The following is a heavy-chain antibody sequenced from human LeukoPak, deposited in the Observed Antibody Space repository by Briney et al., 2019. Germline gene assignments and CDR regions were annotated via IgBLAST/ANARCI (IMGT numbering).Heavy chain of an antibody. V-gene: IGHV1-69*04. Sequence: GSSVKVSCKASGGTFSNYAISWVRQAPGQGLEWMGRIIPIFGIANYAQKFQGRVTITADKSTSTAYMELSSLRSEDTAVYYCAREGSSSSSGDAFDIWGQGTMVTVSS. CDR1: GGTFSNYA. J-gene: IGHJ3*02. CDR2: IIPIFGIA. D-gene: IGHD6-6*01. CDR3: AREGSSSSSGDAFDI.